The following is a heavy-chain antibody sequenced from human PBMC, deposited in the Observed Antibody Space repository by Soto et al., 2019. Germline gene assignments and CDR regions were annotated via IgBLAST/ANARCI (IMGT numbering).Heavy chain of an antibody. D-gene: IGHD1-26*01. CDR1: GASISSSNYY. CDR2: IYYSGST. CDR3: ATQEVGGSYVYTFDP. J-gene: IGHJ5*02. Sequence: PSETLSLTCTVSGASISSSNYYWGWIRQPPGKGLEWIGSIYYSGSTYYNPSLKSRVTISVDTSKNQFSLKLSSVTAADTAVYYCATQEVGGSYVYTFDPWGQGTLVTVS. V-gene: IGHV4-39*01.